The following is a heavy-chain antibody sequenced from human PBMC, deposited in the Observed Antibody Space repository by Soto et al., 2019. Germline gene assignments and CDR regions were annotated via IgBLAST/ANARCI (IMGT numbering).Heavy chain of an antibody. CDR3: ARRYGSCFDY. D-gene: IGHD5-18*01. Sequence: PEETLTLTCSLPCGSITRTSYYDGSLRQPPGNELQYIGSVYNNGHTYYNPSLTSPVTLSIDTSKNQFSLKLSSVPAADSAVYYRARRYGSCFDYWGQGTLVTVSS. CDR1: CGSITRTSYY. V-gene: IGHV4-39*01. J-gene: IGHJ4*02. CDR2: VYNNGHT.